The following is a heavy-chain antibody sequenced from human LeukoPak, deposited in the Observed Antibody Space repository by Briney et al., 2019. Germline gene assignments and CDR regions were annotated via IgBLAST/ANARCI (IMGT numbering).Heavy chain of an antibody. Sequence: PGGSLRLSCAASGFTFSSYWMSWVRQAPGKGLEWVANIKQDGSEKYYVDSVKGRFTISRDNAKNSLYLQMNSLRAEDTAVYYCARLLYGSGTYYSPSYGMDVWGQGTTVTVSS. CDR1: GFTFSSYW. D-gene: IGHD3-10*01. V-gene: IGHV3-7*01. CDR3: ARLLYGSGTYYSPSYGMDV. J-gene: IGHJ6*02. CDR2: IKQDGSEK.